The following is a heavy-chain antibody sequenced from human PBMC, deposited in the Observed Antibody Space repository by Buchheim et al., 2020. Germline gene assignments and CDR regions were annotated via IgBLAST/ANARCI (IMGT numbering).Heavy chain of an antibody. J-gene: IGHJ5*02. Sequence: QLQLQESGPGLVKPSETLSLTCTVSGGSISSSPYCWGWIRQPPGKGLEWIGSVYYSGSTYYNPSLKSRVTISVDTSKNQFLLKLSSVTAADAAVYYCARRDDDYWFDPWGQGTL. CDR1: GGSISSSPYC. D-gene: IGHD4-17*01. V-gene: IGHV4-39*01. CDR2: VYYSGST. CDR3: ARRDDDYWFDP.